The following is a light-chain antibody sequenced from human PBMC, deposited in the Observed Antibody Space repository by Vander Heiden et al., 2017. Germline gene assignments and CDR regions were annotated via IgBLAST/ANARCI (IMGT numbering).Light chain of an antibody. CDR2: DVT. J-gene: IGLJ2*01. V-gene: IGLV2-14*01. CDR3: TSVTRSSTIE. Sequence: QSALTQPASVSGSPGQSITISCTGTSGDVGAYNFVSWYQQHPGKAPKLMIYDVTERASGVSNRFSGSKSGNTASLSISGLQAEDEADYYCTSVTRSSTIEFGGGTKLTVL. CDR1: SGDVGAYNF.